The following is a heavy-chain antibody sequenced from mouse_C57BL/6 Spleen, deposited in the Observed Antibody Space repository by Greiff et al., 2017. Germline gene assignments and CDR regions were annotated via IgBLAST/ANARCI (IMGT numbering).Heavy chain of an antibody. D-gene: IGHD1-1*01. CDR1: GFSLTSYG. CDR3: AKRGYYGSSYWFAY. J-gene: IGHJ3*01. Sequence: VQLQQSGPGLVAPSPSLSITCTVSGFSLTSYGVDWVRQPPGKGLEWLGVIWGGGSTNYNSALMSRLSICKDNSKSQVFLKMNSLQTDDTALYYGAKRGYYGSSYWFAYWGQGTLVTVSA. V-gene: IGHV2-9*01. CDR2: IWGGGST.